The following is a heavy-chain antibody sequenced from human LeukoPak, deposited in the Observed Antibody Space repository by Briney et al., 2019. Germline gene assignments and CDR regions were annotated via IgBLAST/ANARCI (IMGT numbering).Heavy chain of an antibody. CDR3: AREDIVVVVAATPTGWFDP. CDR1: GGSISSSSYY. V-gene: IGHV4-39*07. D-gene: IGHD2-15*01. CDR2: IYYSGST. J-gene: IGHJ5*02. Sequence: SETLSLTCTVSGGSISSSSYYWGWIRQPPGKGLEWIGSIYYSGSTYYNPSLKSRVTISVDTSKNQFSLKLSSVTAADTAVYYCAREDIVVVVAATPTGWFDPWGQGTLVTVSS.